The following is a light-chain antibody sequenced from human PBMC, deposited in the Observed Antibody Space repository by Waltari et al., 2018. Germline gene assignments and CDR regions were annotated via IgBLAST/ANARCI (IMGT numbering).Light chain of an antibody. Sequence: DIQMTQSPSSLSASVGDRVTITCRASQGISSSLAWYQQKPGKAPKLLLYAASRLESGVPSRFSGSGSGTDYALTISSLQPEDFATYYCQQYYSTPRVTFGPGTKVDIK. CDR2: AAS. V-gene: IGKV1-NL1*01. CDR3: QQYYSTPRVT. J-gene: IGKJ3*01. CDR1: QGISSS.